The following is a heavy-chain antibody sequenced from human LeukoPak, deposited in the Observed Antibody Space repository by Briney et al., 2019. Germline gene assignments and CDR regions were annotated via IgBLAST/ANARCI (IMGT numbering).Heavy chain of an antibody. CDR2: IIPILGIA. CDR3: ATAVGPPPRQYFDY. V-gene: IGHV1-69*04. J-gene: IGHJ4*02. D-gene: IGHD4-23*01. CDR1: GGTFSSYA. Sequence: SVKVSCKASGGTFSSYAISWVRQAPGQGLGWMGRIIPILGIANYAQKFQGRVTITADKSTSTAYMELSSLRSEDTAVYYCATAVGPPPRQYFDYWGQGTLVTVSS.